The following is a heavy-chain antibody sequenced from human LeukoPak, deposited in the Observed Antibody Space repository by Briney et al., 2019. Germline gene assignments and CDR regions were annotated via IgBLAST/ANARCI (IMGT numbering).Heavy chain of an antibody. CDR1: GFSFSSYW. Sequence: GGSLRLSCAASGFSFSSYWMHWVRQVPGKGLVWVSRINSDGSTTIYADSVKGRFTISRDNAKNTLFLQMNSLRAEDTAVYYCARGRGSGSSDYWGQGTLVTASS. CDR3: ARGRGSGSSDY. CDR2: INSDGSTT. J-gene: IGHJ4*02. V-gene: IGHV3-74*01. D-gene: IGHD3-10*01.